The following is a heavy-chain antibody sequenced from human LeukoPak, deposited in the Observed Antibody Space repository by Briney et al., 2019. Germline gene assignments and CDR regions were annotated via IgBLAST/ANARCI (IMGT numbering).Heavy chain of an antibody. D-gene: IGHD4-23*01. CDR1: GGATSRSNYY. Sequence: EPSEPLSLTCTVSGGATSRSNYYGAWIRQPPGKGLERLGCVFYSGTTHYNPSLKSRVTISIDTSKNQFSLKLSSVTAADTSVYYCARLSNYGGHSGDGYWGQGTLVTVSS. V-gene: IGHV4-39*01. CDR2: VFYSGTT. CDR3: ARLSNYGGHSGDGY. J-gene: IGHJ4*02.